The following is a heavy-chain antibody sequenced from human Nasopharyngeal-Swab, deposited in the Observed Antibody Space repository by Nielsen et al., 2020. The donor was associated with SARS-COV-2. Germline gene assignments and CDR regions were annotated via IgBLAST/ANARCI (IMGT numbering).Heavy chain of an antibody. CDR1: GFTFSSYS. Sequence: GGSLRLSCAASGFTFSSYSMNWVRQAPGKGLEWVSSISSSSYTYYADSVKGRFTISRDNAKNSPYLQMNSLRAEDTAVYYCARGSYYYDSSGYYDYWGQGTLVTVSS. CDR2: ISSSSYT. D-gene: IGHD3-22*01. V-gene: IGHV3-21*01. J-gene: IGHJ4*02. CDR3: ARGSYYYDSSGYYDY.